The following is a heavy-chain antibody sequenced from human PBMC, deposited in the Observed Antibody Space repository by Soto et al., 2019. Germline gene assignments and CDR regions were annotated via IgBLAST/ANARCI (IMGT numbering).Heavy chain of an antibody. V-gene: IGHV3-7*03. Sequence: GGSLRLSCAASGFTFSYYWMSWVRQAPGKGLEWVGSINQDGSGGYYVDSLKGRFTISRDNAKNSLSLQMNNLRAEDTAVYYCASRGSAGIHFASWGPGTLVTVSS. CDR1: GFTFSYYW. D-gene: IGHD3-10*01. CDR2: INQDGSGG. J-gene: IGHJ4*02. CDR3: ASRGSAGIHFAS.